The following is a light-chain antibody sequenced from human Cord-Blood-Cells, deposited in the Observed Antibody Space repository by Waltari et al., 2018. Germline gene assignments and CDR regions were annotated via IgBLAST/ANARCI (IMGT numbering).Light chain of an antibody. V-gene: IGKV2-28*01. Sequence: DIVMTQSPLSLPVTPGEPASISCRSSQSLLHSNGYNYLDWYLQKQGQSPQLLIYLGSNRAAGVPDRFSGSGAGTDFTLKISRVEADDVGVYYCMQALQTLLTFGVGTKVEIK. CDR1: QSLLHSNGYNY. J-gene: IGKJ4*01. CDR2: LGS. CDR3: MQALQTLLT.